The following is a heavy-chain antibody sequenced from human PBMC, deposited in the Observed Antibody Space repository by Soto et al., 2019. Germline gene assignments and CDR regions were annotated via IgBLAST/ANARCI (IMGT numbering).Heavy chain of an antibody. D-gene: IGHD2-15*01. J-gene: IGHJ5*02. CDR2: IIPILGIA. CDR3: ARGGPYCSGGSCYLNWFDP. CDR1: GGTFSSYT. V-gene: IGHV1-69*02. Sequence: ASVKVSCKASGGTFSSYTISWVRQAPGQGLEWMGRIIPILGIANYAQKFQGRVTITADKSTSTAYMELSSLGSEDTAVYYCARGGPYCSGGSCYLNWFDPWGQGTLVTVSS.